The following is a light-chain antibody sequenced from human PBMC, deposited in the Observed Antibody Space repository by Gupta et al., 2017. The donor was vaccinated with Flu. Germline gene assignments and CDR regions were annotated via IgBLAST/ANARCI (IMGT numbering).Light chain of an antibody. CDR1: QGISSS. CDR2: GAS. J-gene: IGKJ1*01. CDR3: QQYYSHPRT. V-gene: IGKV1-8*01. Sequence: AIRMTQYPSSFSASAGDRVTITCRASQGISSSLAWYQQKPGKAPKLLIYGASTLQSGVPSRFSGSGSGTDFTLTITYLQSEDFAIYYCQQYYSHPRTFGQGTKVEIK.